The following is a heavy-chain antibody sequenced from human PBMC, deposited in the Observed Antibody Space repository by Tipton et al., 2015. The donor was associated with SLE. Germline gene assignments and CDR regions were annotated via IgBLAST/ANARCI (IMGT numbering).Heavy chain of an antibody. D-gene: IGHD1-26*01. CDR1: GGSISSYY. CDR3: TRDGGVGATVW. Sequence: TLSLTCTVSGGSISSYYWSWIRQPAGKGLEWIGCIYTNGSTNYNPSLKSQVTMSVDTSKNQFSLKLSSVTAADTAVYYCTRDGGVGATVWWGQGTLVTVSS. V-gene: IGHV4-4*07. CDR2: IYTNGST. J-gene: IGHJ4*02.